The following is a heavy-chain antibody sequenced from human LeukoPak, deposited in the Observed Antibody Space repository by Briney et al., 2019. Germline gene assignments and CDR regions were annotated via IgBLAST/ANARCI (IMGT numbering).Heavy chain of an antibody. V-gene: IGHV4-30-2*01. CDR1: GGSISSGGYY. J-gene: IGHJ4*02. Sequence: SQTLSLTCTVSGGSISSGGYYWSWIRQPPGKGLEWIGYIYHSGSTYYNPSLKSRVTISVDRSKNQFSLKLSSVTAADTAVYYCARVTDEHRVNYDFWSGYTGYYFDYWGQGTLVTVSS. D-gene: IGHD3-3*01. CDR3: ARVTDEHRVNYDFWSGYTGYYFDY. CDR2: IYHSGST.